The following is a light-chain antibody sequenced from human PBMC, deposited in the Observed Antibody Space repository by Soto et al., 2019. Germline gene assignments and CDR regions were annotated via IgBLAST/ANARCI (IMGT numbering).Light chain of an antibody. V-gene: IGKV3-15*01. CDR1: HGIFYN. CDR3: HQYHNVWT. Sequence: IVLTQSPATLSVSQGERATLSSRASHGIFYNLAWFQQRPGQAPRLLIYRASSRATNSPARFSDSGSGTEFALTISSLQSEDFALYYCHQYHNVWTFGQGTKVESK. CDR2: RAS. J-gene: IGKJ1*01.